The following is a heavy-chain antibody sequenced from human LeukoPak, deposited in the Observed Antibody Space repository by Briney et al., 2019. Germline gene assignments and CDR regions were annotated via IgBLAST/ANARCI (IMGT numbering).Heavy chain of an antibody. CDR3: AKGSWTVDY. V-gene: IGHV3-30*18. J-gene: IGHJ4*02. D-gene: IGHD3-10*01. CDR1: GFTFSSYG. CDR2: ISYDGSNK. Sequence: GRSLRLSCAASGFTFSSYGMHWVSQAPGKGLEWVAVISYDGSNKYYADSVKGRFTISRDNSKNTLYLQMNSLRAEDTAVYYCAKGSWTVDYWGQGTLVTVSS.